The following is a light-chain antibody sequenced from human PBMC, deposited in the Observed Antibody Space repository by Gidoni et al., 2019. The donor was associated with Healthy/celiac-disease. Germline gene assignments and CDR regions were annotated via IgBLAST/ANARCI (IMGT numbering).Light chain of an antibody. V-gene: IGKV1-39*01. J-gene: IGKJ1*01. CDR2: AAS. Sequence: QLTSSPSSLYASVGDRVTITFRASQRISSYLNWYPQKPGKAPKLLIYAASILQSVVPSMFCGSGSGTYFTPTISSLQPEDLATYYCQHSYSTPTFGQGTKVEIK. CDR1: QRISSY. CDR3: QHSYSTPT.